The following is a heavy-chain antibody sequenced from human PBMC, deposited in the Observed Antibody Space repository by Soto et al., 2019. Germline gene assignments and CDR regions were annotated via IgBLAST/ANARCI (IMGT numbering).Heavy chain of an antibody. CDR3: VRHVGDRLWYFDY. Sequence: PSETLSLTCTVSGDSIRSGSYHWAWIRQPPGKGLEYIASIYYSGTTYYNPSLKSRVTISVDTSRNQFSVKVGSVTAADTAAYFCVRHVGDRLWYFDYWGQGTLVTVS. CDR2: IYYSGTT. V-gene: IGHV4-39*01. CDR1: GDSIRSGSYH. D-gene: IGHD2-21*01. J-gene: IGHJ4*02.